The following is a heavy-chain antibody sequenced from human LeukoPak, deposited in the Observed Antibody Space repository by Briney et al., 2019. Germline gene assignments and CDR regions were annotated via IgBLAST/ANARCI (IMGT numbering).Heavy chain of an antibody. CDR3: AREPSICISITC. D-gene: IGHD2/OR15-2a*01. Sequence: GGSLRLSCTASGFVFTKYWMSWVRQAPGKGLEWVANIKQDGSEKYYVDSVKGRFTISRDNAKNSLYLQMSSLRVEDTALYYCAREPSICISITCWGQGTLVTVSS. J-gene: IGHJ4*02. CDR1: GFVFTKYW. V-gene: IGHV3-7*04. CDR2: IKQDGSEK.